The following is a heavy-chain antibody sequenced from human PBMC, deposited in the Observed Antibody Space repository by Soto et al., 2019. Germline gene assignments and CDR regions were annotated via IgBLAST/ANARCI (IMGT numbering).Heavy chain of an antibody. J-gene: IGHJ4*02. Sequence: TSETLSLTCAVSGGSISSSNWWSWVRQPPGKGLEWIGEIYHSGSTNYNPSLKSRVTISVDKSKNQFSLKLNSLTAADTAVYYCARCIAAAGPIDYWGQGTLVTVSS. CDR3: ARCIAAAGPIDY. CDR1: GGSISSSNW. V-gene: IGHV4-4*02. D-gene: IGHD6-13*01. CDR2: IYHSGST.